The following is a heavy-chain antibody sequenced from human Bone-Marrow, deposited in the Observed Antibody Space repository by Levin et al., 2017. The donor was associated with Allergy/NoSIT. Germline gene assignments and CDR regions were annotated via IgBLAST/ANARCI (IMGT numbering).Heavy chain of an antibody. CDR3: ARVGIGDYLGGLDV. Sequence: AGGSLRLSCAASGFTFSDYYMSWIRQAPGKGLEWVSYMSISGRTIYYADSVKGRFTISRDNAKASLYLRMNTLRVEDTAVYFCARVGIGDYLGGLDVWGQGTTVTVSS. J-gene: IGHJ6*02. D-gene: IGHD2/OR15-2a*01. CDR2: MSISGRTI. CDR1: GFTFSDYY. V-gene: IGHV3-11*01.